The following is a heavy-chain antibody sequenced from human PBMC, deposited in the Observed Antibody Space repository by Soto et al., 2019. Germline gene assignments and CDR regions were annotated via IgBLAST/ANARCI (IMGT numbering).Heavy chain of an antibody. CDR2: IIPTFGTT. D-gene: IGHD4-4*01. V-gene: IGHV1-69*13. J-gene: IGHJ5*02. CDR3: AGASDSTWYNWLDP. CDR1: GGNFSSNG. Sequence: SVKVSCNAPGGNFSSNGIRWVRQAPGQGLEFMGGIIPTFGTTNYAHKLRGRVTITADESTGTAYMELSSLRSDDTAVYFCAGASDSTWYNWLDPWGPGTVVSVSS.